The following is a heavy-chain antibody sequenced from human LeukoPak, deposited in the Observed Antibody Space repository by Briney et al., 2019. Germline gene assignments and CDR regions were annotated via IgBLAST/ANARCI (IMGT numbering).Heavy chain of an antibody. Sequence: SETLSLTCAVYGGSFSGYYWSWIRQPPGKGLEWIGEINHSGSTNYNPSLKSRVTISVDTSKNQFSLKLSSVTAADTAVYYCARVYSSSWTVSTPWGQGTLVTVSS. J-gene: IGHJ5*02. CDR3: ARVYSSSWTVSTP. CDR2: INHSGST. V-gene: IGHV4-34*01. CDR1: GGSFSGYY. D-gene: IGHD6-13*01.